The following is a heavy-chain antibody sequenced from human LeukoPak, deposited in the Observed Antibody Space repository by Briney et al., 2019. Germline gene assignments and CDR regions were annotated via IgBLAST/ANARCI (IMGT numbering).Heavy chain of an antibody. V-gene: IGHV1-18*01. D-gene: IGHD5-18*01. CDR1: GYTFTSYG. CDR2: ISAYNGNT. Sequence: ASVKVSCKASGYTFTSYGISWVRQAPGQGLEWMGWISAYNGNTNYAQKLQGRVTMTTDTSTSTAYMELRSLRSDDTAVYYCARVDLQLWSYYYYMDVWGKGTTVTVSS. J-gene: IGHJ6*03. CDR3: ARVDLQLWSYYYYMDV.